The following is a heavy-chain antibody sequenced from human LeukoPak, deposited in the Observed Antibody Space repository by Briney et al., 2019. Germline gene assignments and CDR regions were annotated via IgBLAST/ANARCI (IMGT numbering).Heavy chain of an antibody. J-gene: IGHJ3*02. CDR1: GYTFTSYA. CDR3: ARDYASSGYYDAFDI. D-gene: IGHD3-22*01. V-gene: IGHV7-4-1*02. CDR2: INTNTGNP. Sequence: GASVKVSCKASGYTFTSYAMNWVRQAPGQGLEWMGWINTNTGNPTYDQGFTGRFVFSLDTSVSTAYLQISSLKAEDTAVYYCARDYASSGYYDAFDIWGQGTMVTVSS.